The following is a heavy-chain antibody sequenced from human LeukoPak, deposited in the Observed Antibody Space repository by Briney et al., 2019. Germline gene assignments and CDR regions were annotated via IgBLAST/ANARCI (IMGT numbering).Heavy chain of an antibody. D-gene: IGHD6-13*01. J-gene: IGHJ6*03. V-gene: IGHV1-8*03. CDR2: MNPNSGST. CDR3: ARGVGIAAAPRRSGRYMAV. CDR1: GYTFTSYD. Sequence: ASVKVSRKASGYTFTSYDINWVRQATGQGLEWMGWMNPNSGSTGYAQKFQGRVTITRNTSISTAYMELSSLRSEDTAVYYCARGVGIAAAPRRSGRYMAVWGKGTTVTVSS.